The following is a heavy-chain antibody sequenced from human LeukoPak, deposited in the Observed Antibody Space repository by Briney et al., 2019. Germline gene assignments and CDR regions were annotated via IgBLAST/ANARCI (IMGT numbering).Heavy chain of an antibody. J-gene: IGHJ4*02. CDR2: INHSGST. Sequence: SETLSLTCAVYGGSFSGYYWSWIRQPPGKGLEWIGEINHSGSTNYNPSLKSRVTISVDTSKNQFSLKLNSVTAVDTAVYFCARSLWGYYFDSWGQGSLVTVSS. CDR1: GGSFSGYY. V-gene: IGHV4-34*01. D-gene: IGHD3-16*01. CDR3: ARSLWGYYFDS.